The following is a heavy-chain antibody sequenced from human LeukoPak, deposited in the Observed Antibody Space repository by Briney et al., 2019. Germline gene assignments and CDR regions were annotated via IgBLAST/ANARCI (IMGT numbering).Heavy chain of an antibody. CDR2: FDPEDGET. V-gene: IGHV1-24*01. J-gene: IGHJ4*02. CDR3: ATGPMPAAYFDY. CDR1: GYTLTELS. Sequence: ASVKVSCKVSGYTLTELSMHWVRQAPGKGLEWMGGFDPEDGETIYAQKFQGRDTMTEDTSTDTAYMALSSLRSEDTAVYYCATGPMPAAYFDYWGQGTLVTVSS. D-gene: IGHD2-2*01.